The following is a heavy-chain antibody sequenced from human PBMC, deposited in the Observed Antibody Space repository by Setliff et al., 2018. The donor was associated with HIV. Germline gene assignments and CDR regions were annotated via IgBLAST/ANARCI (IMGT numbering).Heavy chain of an antibody. V-gene: IGHV2-26*01. CDR1: GFSLADVRMS. CDR2: VLANDEK. J-gene: IGHJ6*03. Sequence: SGSYAGEPTETLTLTCTVSGFSLADVRMSVTWIRQPPGKALEWLGNVLANDEKSYGTALKSRPTISKDTSKSQVVLTMINMDPVDAGTYYCAREIVVSGFRVYYQYLDFWGKGTPVTAP. D-gene: IGHD6-19*01. CDR3: AREIVVSGFRVYYQYLDF.